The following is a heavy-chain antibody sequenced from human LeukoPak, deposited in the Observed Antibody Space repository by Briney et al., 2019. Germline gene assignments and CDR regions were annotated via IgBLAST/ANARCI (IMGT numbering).Heavy chain of an antibody. J-gene: IGHJ4*02. V-gene: IGHV3-21*01. CDR2: ISSSSSCI. CDR1: GFTFSTYN. Sequence: PGGSLRLSCAASGFTFSTYNMNWVRQAPGKGLEWVSSISSSSSCILYADSVKGRFTISRDNAKNSLYLQMNSLRAEDTAVYYCARGYEDSSYWGQGTLVTVSS. D-gene: IGHD3-16*01. CDR3: ARGYEDSSY.